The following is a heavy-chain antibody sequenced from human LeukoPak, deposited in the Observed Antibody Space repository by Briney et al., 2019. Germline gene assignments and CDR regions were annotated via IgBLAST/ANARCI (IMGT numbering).Heavy chain of an antibody. CDR1: GFTFSSYA. J-gene: IGHJ5*02. V-gene: IGHV3-23*01. D-gene: IGHD1-26*01. Sequence: GGSLRLSCAASGFTFSSYAMSWVRQAPGKGLEWVSATSGSGGSTYYADSVKGRFTISRDNSKNTLYLQMNSLRAEDTAVYYCANTIVGATSWFDPWGQGTLVTVSS. CDR3: ANTIVGATSWFDP. CDR2: TSGSGGST.